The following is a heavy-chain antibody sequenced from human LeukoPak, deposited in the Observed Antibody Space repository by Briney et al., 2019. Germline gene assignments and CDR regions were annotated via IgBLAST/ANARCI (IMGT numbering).Heavy chain of an antibody. V-gene: IGHV3-9*01. CDR2: ISWNSGSI. Sequence: GGSLRLSCAASGFTFDDYAMHWVRQAPGKGLEWVSGISWNSGSIGYADSVKGRFTISRDNAKNSLYLQMNSLRAEDTAVYYCARDGPVVGILDYWGQGTLVTVSS. D-gene: IGHD1-26*01. CDR1: GFTFDDYA. J-gene: IGHJ4*02. CDR3: ARDGPVVGILDY.